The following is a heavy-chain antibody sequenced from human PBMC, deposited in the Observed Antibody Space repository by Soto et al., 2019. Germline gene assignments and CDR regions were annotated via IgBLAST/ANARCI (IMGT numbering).Heavy chain of an antibody. Sequence: SVTLPLTCTVSGGSISSYYWSLIRQPPGKGLEWIGYIYYSGSTNYNPSLKSRVTISVDTSKNQFSLKLSSVTAADTAVYYCARHCSSTSCYGNPLYYYYMDVWGKGTTVTVSS. D-gene: IGHD2-2*01. CDR2: IYYSGST. CDR1: GGSISSYY. J-gene: IGHJ6*03. V-gene: IGHV4-59*08. CDR3: ARHCSSTSCYGNPLYYYYMDV.